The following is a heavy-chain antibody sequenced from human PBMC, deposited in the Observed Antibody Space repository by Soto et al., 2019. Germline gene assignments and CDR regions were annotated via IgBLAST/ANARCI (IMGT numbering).Heavy chain of an antibody. CDR2: IYPGDSDT. CDR1: GYSFTSYW. V-gene: IGHV5-51*01. J-gene: IGHJ3*02. D-gene: IGHD6-19*01. Sequence: GESLKISCKGSGYSFTSYWISWVRQMPGKGLEWMGIIYPGDSDTRYSPSFQGQVTISADKSISTAYLQWSSLKASDTAMYYCARRAYSSGWNDAFDIWGQGTMVTVSS. CDR3: ARRAYSSGWNDAFDI.